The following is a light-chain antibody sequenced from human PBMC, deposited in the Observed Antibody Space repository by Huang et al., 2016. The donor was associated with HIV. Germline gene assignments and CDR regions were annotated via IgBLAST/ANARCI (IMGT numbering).Light chain of an antibody. Sequence: EIVMTQSPATLSVSPGERATLSCRGSQSVSSNLAWYQQTPGQAPRLLIYGAATRATGIPARFSGSGSGTEFTLTISSLQSEDFAVYYWQQYNNWPPGGFTFGPGTKVDIK. J-gene: IGKJ3*01. V-gene: IGKV3-15*01. CDR3: QQYNNWPPGGFT. CDR1: QSVSSN. CDR2: GAA.